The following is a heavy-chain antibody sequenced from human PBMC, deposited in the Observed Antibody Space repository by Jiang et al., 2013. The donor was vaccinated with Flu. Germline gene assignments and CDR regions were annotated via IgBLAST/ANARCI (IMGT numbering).Heavy chain of an antibody. D-gene: IGHD3-3*01. Sequence: GAEVKKPGASVKVSCKASGYTFTGYYMHWVRQAPGQGLEWMGRINPNSGGTNYAQKFQGRVTMTRDTSISTAYMELSRLRSDDTAVYYCAREDNFWSGYTHAPGDYWGQGALVTVSS. V-gene: IGHV1-2*06. J-gene: IGHJ4*02. CDR3: AREDNFWSGYTHAPGDY. CDR1: GYTFTGYY. CDR2: INPNSGGT.